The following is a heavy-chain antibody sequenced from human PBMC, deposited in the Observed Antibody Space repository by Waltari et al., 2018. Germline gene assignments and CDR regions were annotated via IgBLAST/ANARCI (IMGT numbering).Heavy chain of an antibody. Sequence: QAPGKGLEWVSYISSSSSTIHYADSVKGRFTISRDNAKNSLYLQMNSLRAEDTAVYYCARVVSYYYYMDVWGKGTTVTVSS. CDR3: ARVVSYYYYMDV. CDR2: ISSSSSTI. V-gene: IGHV3-48*04. J-gene: IGHJ6*03.